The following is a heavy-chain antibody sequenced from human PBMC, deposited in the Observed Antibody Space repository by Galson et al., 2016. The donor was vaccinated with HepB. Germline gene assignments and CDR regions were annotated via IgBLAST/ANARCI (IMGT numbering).Heavy chain of an antibody. CDR3: ARDKALAARGPFDP. D-gene: IGHD6-19*01. V-gene: IGHV1-18*01. J-gene: IGHJ5*02. CDR1: GYTFSNYG. CDR2: ISAYNGNT. Sequence: SVKVSCKASGYTFSNYGISWVRQAPGQGLEWMGWISAYNGNTDYAQKFQGRVTMTTDTSTSTAYMEMRSLRSDDTAVYYCARDKALAARGPFDPWGQETLVTVSS.